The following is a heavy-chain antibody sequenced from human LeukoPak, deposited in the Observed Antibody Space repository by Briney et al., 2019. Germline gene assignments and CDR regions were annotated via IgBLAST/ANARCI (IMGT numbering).Heavy chain of an antibody. Sequence: PSETLPLTCAVYGGSFSGYYWSWIRQPPGKGLEWIGEINHSGSTNYNPSLKSRVTISVDTSKNQFSLKLSSVTAADTAVYYCATPGGYCSGGSCHLNWGQGTLVTVSS. CDR1: GGSFSGYY. J-gene: IGHJ4*02. V-gene: IGHV4-34*01. D-gene: IGHD2-15*01. CDR3: ATPGGYCSGGSCHLN. CDR2: INHSGST.